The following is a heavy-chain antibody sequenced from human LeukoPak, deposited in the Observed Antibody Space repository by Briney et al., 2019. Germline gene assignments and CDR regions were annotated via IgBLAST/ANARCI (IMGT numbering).Heavy chain of an antibody. D-gene: IGHD6-19*01. CDR1: GFTFSNYG. V-gene: IGHV3-30*18. CDR2: ISNEGSTK. Sequence: GGSLRLSCAASGFTFSNYGIHWVRQAPGKGLEWVAVISNEGSTKYYVDSVKGRFTISRDNSKNTLYLQKIRLRAEDTAVYYCAQYLDGSGFVDYWGQGTLVTVSS. J-gene: IGHJ4*02. CDR3: AQYLDGSGFVDY.